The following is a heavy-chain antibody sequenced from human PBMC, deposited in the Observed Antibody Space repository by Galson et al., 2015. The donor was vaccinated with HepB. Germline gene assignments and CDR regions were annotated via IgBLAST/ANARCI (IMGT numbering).Heavy chain of an antibody. V-gene: IGHV1-3*01. Sequence: SVKVSCKASGYTFTSYAMHWVRQAPGQRLEWMGWTNAGNGNTKYSQKFQGRVTITRDTSASTAYMELSGLRSEDTAVYYCARVGSHPDFDYWGQGTLVTVSS. CDR1: GYTFTSYA. J-gene: IGHJ4*02. CDR2: TNAGNGNT. CDR3: ARVGSHPDFDY. D-gene: IGHD1-26*01.